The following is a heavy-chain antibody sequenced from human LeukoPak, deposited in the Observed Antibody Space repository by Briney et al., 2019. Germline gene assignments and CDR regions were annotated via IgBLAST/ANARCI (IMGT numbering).Heavy chain of an antibody. Sequence: GGSLRLSCAASGFTVSTNYMSWVRQVPGKGLEWVSVIYRGGPTYYADSVKGRFTISRDISKNTLYLRMNSPRADDTAVYYCARAEYYDILTGYYLGGAFDLWGQGTMVTVSS. J-gene: IGHJ3*01. CDR3: ARAEYYDILTGYYLGGAFDL. CDR2: IYRGGPT. D-gene: IGHD3-9*01. V-gene: IGHV3-53*01. CDR1: GFTVSTNY.